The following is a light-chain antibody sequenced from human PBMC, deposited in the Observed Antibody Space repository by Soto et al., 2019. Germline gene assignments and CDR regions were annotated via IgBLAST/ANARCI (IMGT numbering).Light chain of an antibody. CDR1: QGIGGT. V-gene: IGKV3-15*01. Sequence: EVVMTQSPATLSLSPGEGATLSCRASQGIGGTFACYHHNPGQTPRLLIYDTSTRATGAPASSSGSRSGTKFTLTTDGWKSEDFAVNNCQRYDTWPLIFGGGTKVES. CDR3: QRYDTWPLI. CDR2: DTS. J-gene: IGKJ4*01.